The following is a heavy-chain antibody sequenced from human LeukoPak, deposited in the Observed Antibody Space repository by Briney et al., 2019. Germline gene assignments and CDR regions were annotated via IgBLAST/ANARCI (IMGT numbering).Heavy chain of an antibody. D-gene: IGHD3-16*01. CDR3: ARRGGMSSGRSFDH. J-gene: IGHJ4*02. V-gene: IGHV3-21*01. CDR2: ISSRSSYI. Sequence: GGSLRLSCVGSGFAFNYYDINWVRQAPGKGLEWVSSISSRSSYIYFADSAKGRFTISRDNANGSVFLHMTSLRPEDTAVYYCARRGGMSSGRSFDHWGQGTLVTVSS. CDR1: GFAFNYYD.